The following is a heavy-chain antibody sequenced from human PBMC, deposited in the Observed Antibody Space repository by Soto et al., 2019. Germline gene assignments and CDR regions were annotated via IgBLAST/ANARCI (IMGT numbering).Heavy chain of an antibody. V-gene: IGHV3-74*01. CDR1: GFVFTNFW. Sequence: VGSLRLSCEASGFVFTNFWMHWVRHVPGKGLVWVARIDTSGHSTNYAESVKGRFTISRDNAKNTVSLQMNSLRVEDTGVYYCAKDSWYFDLWSQGSQVTVSS. CDR3: AKDSWYFDL. J-gene: IGHJ4*02. D-gene: IGHD6-13*01. CDR2: IDTSGHST.